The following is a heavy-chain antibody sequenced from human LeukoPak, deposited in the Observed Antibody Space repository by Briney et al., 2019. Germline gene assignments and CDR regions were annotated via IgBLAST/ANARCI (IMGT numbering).Heavy chain of an antibody. Sequence: SETLSLTCSVSGGSINNYYWTWIRQPAGKGLEWIGHISTLGSTNYNPSLKSRVSMSVDTSNYHFSLKLSFVTAADTAIYYCARGNTAMDDYFDYWGQGTLVTVSS. CDR1: GGSINNYY. D-gene: IGHD5-18*01. CDR2: ISTLGST. J-gene: IGHJ4*02. CDR3: ARGNTAMDDYFDY. V-gene: IGHV4-4*07.